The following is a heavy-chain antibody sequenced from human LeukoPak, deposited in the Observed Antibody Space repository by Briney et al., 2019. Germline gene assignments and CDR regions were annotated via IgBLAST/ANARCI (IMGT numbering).Heavy chain of an antibody. J-gene: IGHJ4*02. Sequence: PSETLSLTCTVSGGSISDSSYYWGWIRQPPGKGLEWIGSIYYSGSTYYNPSLKSRVTVSLDTSKNQFSLKLSSVTAADTAVYYCARGSYDVLTGYSTFGEYWGQAAMLTDSS. CDR3: ARGSYDVLTGYSTFGEY. CDR2: IYYSGST. CDR1: GGSISDSSYY. V-gene: IGHV4-39*01. D-gene: IGHD3-9*01.